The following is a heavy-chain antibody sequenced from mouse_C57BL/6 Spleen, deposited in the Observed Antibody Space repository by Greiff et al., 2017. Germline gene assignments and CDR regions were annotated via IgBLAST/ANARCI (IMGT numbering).Heavy chain of an antibody. D-gene: IGHD2-3*01. Sequence: EVKVVESGGGLVKPGGSLKLSCAASGFTFSSYAMSWVRQTPEKRLEWVATISDGGSYTYYPDNVKGRFTISRDNAKNNLYLQMSHLKSEDTAMYYCARAYDYFDDWGQGTTLTVSS. CDR2: ISDGGSYT. J-gene: IGHJ2*01. CDR3: ARAYDYFDD. CDR1: GFTFSSYA. V-gene: IGHV5-4*03.